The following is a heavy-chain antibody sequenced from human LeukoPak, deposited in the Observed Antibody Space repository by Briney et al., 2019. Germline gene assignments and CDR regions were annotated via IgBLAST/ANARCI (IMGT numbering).Heavy chain of an antibody. Sequence: PGGSLRLSCTAPGFTFNSYAMSWVRQAPGKGLEWVSAISGGGGSTYYADSVKAPFTISRDNSKNTLYLQMNSLRAEDTAVYYCAKDRTAYYYDSSGYYYDYWGQGTLVTVSS. CDR3: AKDRTAYYYDSSGYYYDY. CDR2: ISGGGGST. J-gene: IGHJ4*02. CDR1: GFTFNSYA. D-gene: IGHD3-22*01. V-gene: IGHV3-23*01.